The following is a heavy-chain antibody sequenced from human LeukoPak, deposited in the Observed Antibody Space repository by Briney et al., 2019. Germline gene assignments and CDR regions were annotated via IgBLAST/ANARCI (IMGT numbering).Heavy chain of an antibody. V-gene: IGHV3-48*02. Sequence: PGGSLRLSCAASGFTFGSYSMNWVRQAPGKGLEWVSYISSSSSTIYYADSVKGRFTISRDNAKNSLYLQMNSLRDEDTAVYYCASHYDILTGSNRFDYWGQGTLVTVSS. CDR1: GFTFGSYS. CDR2: ISSSSSTI. D-gene: IGHD3-9*01. CDR3: ASHYDILTGSNRFDY. J-gene: IGHJ4*02.